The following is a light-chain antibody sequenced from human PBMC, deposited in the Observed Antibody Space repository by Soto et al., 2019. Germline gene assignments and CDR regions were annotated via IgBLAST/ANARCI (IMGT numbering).Light chain of an antibody. CDR1: SSNIGAAYD. J-gene: IGLJ3*02. CDR2: GNN. CDR3: QSYDSRLSGWV. Sequence: QSLLTQPPSVSGAPGQKVTISCTRSSSNIGAAYDVHWYQHLPGTAPKLLIYGNNNRPSGVPDRFSGSKSGTSASLAITGLQAEDEADYYCQSYDSRLSGWVFGGGTKLTVL. V-gene: IGLV1-40*01.